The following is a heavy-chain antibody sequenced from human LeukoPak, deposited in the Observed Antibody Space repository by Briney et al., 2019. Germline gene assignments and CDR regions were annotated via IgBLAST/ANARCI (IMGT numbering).Heavy chain of an antibody. CDR1: GGSISSYY. D-gene: IGHD2-2*01. CDR2: IYYSGTT. CDR3: ARGVYIPAAKNGY. V-gene: IGHV4-59*01. Sequence: TSETLSLTCTVSGGSISSYYWSWIRQPPGKGLEWIGYIYYSGTTNYNPSLKSRVTISVDTSKNQFSLKLSSVTAADTAVYYCARGVYIPAAKNGYWGQGALVTVSS. J-gene: IGHJ4*02.